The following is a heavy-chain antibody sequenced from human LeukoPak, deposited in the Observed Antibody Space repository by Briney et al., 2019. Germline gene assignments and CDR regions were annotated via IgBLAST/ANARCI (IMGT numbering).Heavy chain of an antibody. D-gene: IGHD2-2*01. Sequence: GGSLRLSCGASGFTLTDYSMNWVRQAPGEGLAWVASITSAGGYTYYADSLKGRFTISSDNAQNSLFLQLHSLRAYDTAVYFCATSGGFVLPNAITGNWYMDVWGRGTSVTVSS. J-gene: IGHJ6*03. CDR2: ITSAGGYT. CDR3: ATSGGFVLPNAITGNWYMDV. V-gene: IGHV3-21*01. CDR1: GFTLTDYS.